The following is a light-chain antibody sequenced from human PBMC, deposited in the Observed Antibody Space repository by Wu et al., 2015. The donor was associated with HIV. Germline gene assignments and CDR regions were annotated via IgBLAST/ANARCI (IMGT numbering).Light chain of an antibody. CDR1: QSISTY. CDR3: QQRSNWPLT. Sequence: EIVLTQFPATLSLSPGERAILSCRAGQSISTYLAWYQQKPGQAPRLLISDASNRATGIPDRFSGSGSGTDFTLTISSLEPEDFAIYYCQQRSNWPLTFGGGTQGWRS. CDR2: DAS. J-gene: IGKJ4*01. V-gene: IGKV3-11*01.